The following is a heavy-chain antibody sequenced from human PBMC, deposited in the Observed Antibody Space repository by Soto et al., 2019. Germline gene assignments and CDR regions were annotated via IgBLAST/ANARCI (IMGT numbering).Heavy chain of an antibody. CDR2: ISAYNGNT. Sequence: GASVKVSCKASGYTFTSYGISWVRQAPGQGLEWMGWISAYNGNTNYAQKLQGRVTMTTDTSTSTAYMELRRLRSDDTAVYYCARVGSYKIFGVVYNCSDPWGQGTRVTVSS. J-gene: IGHJ5*02. V-gene: IGHV1-18*01. CDR3: ARVGSYKIFGVVYNCSDP. CDR1: GYTFTSYG. D-gene: IGHD3-3*01.